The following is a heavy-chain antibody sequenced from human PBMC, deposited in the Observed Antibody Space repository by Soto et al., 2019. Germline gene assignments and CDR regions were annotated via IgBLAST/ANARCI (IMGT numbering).Heavy chain of an antibody. V-gene: IGHV3-13*05. CDR2: ISAAGDP. CDR3: ARTYIDFYGLDV. J-gene: IGHJ6*02. CDR1: GFTFRNYD. Sequence: EVQLVESGGGLVQPGGSLRLSCEASGFTFRNYDMHWVRQGTGKGQEWVSGISAAGDPDYADSVEGRFTISRENAQNSFFLQMNSLRVGDTAVYYCARTYIDFYGLDVWGQGTTVIVSS.